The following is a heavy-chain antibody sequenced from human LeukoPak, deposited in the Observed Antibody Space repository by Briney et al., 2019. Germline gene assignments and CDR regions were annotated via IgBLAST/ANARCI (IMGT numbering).Heavy chain of an antibody. CDR2: ISYDGSD. CDR1: GFTFSSYA. CDR3: ARANSSAWHNFDF. Sequence: GGSLRLSCAASGFTFSSYAMHWVRQAPGKGLEWVAVISYDGSDYYADSVRGRFTISRDNSRDTLYLEMNSLTTDDRAVYYCARANSSAWHNFDFWGQGTLVTVSS. V-gene: IGHV3-30-3*01. J-gene: IGHJ4*02. D-gene: IGHD6-19*01.